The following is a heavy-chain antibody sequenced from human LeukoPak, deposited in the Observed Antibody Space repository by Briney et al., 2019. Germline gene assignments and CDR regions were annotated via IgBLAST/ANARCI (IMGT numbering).Heavy chain of an antibody. CDR3: ATGVQWLVPFDY. CDR2: FDPEDGET. J-gene: IGHJ4*02. CDR1: GYTLTELS. D-gene: IGHD6-19*01. Sequence: ASVKVSCKVSGYTLTELSMHWVRQAPGKGLEWMGGFDPEDGETIYAQKFQGRVTMTEDTSTDTAYMELSSLRSEDTAVYYCATGVQWLVPFDYWGQGTLVTVSS. V-gene: IGHV1-24*01.